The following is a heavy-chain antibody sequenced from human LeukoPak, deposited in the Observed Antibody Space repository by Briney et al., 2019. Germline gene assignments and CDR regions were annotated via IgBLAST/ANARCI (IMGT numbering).Heavy chain of an antibody. CDR3: AKDDWSLTLGYYFDY. CDR2: ISYDGSNK. Sequence: GRSLRLSCAASGFTFSSYGMHWVRQAPGKGLEWVAVISYDGSNKYYADSVKGRFTISRDNSKNTLYLQMNSLRAEDTAVYYCAKDDWSLTLGYYFDYWGQGTLVTVSS. CDR1: GFTFSSYG. D-gene: IGHD3-9*01. V-gene: IGHV3-30*18. J-gene: IGHJ4*02.